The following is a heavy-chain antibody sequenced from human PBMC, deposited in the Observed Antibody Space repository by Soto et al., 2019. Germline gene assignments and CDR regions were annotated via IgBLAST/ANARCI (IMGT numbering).Heavy chain of an antibody. Sequence: QVLLVQSGAEVRKPGASVKVSCKASGYTFTDYDINWVRQATGQGLEWMGWMHPNRGNTGCAQKFQGRVSMTRNTSITSAYMERSTLTSEDSAVYYCASWAGYSNWGQGTLVTVSS. CDR2: MHPNRGNT. D-gene: IGHD3-9*01. CDR3: ASWAGYSN. V-gene: IGHV1-8*01. J-gene: IGHJ4*02. CDR1: GYTFTDYD.